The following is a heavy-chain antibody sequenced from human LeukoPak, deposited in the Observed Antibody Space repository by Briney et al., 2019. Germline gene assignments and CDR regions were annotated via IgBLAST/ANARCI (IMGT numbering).Heavy chain of an antibody. Sequence: PGGSLRLSCAASGFTFSTYWMTWVRQAPGQGLEWVANIKQDGSEQYYVDSVEGRFTISRDNTNKSLYLQMNSLRPEDTAVHYCARAPTFMAPFDYWGQGTLVTVSS. CDR3: ARAPTFMAPFDY. V-gene: IGHV3-7*01. J-gene: IGHJ4*02. CDR1: GFTFSTYW. D-gene: IGHD2/OR15-2a*01. CDR2: IKQDGSEQ.